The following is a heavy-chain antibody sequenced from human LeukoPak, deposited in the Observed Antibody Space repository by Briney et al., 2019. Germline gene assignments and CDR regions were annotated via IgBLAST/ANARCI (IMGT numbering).Heavy chain of an antibody. CDR2: ISNNGGYT. CDR1: GFTFSSSA. D-gene: IGHD2-15*01. CDR3: AKQLGYCSDGSCYFPY. Sequence: GGSLRLSCAASGFTFSSSAMSWFRQAPGKGLEWVSAISNNGGYTYYADSVQGRFTISRDNSKSTLCLQMNSLRAEDTAVYYCAKQLGYCSDGSCYFPYWGQGTLVTVSS. J-gene: IGHJ4*02. V-gene: IGHV3-23*01.